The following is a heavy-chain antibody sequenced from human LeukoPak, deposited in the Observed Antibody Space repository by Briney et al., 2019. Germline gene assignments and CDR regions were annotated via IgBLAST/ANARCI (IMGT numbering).Heavy chain of an antibody. J-gene: IGHJ4*02. V-gene: IGHV1-2*02. CDR1: GYTFTGYY. CDR2: INPNSGGT. CDR3: ARLGHYYDSSGYDPRPSDY. Sequence: GASVKVSCKASGYTFTGYYMHWVRQAPGQGLEWMGWINPNSGGTNYAQKFQGRVTMTRDTSISTAYMELSRLRSDDTAVYYCARLGHYYDSSGYDPRPSDYWGQGTLVTVSS. D-gene: IGHD3-22*01.